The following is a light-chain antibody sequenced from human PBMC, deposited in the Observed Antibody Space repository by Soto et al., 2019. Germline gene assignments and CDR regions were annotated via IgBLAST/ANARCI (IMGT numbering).Light chain of an antibody. Sequence: SYELTQPPSVSVAPGRTAIITSGGSKVGSKSVHWYQQKPGQAPVLVIYYDVDRPSGIPERFSGSNSGDTATLTIASVEAGDEADYYCQVWDGSTHHLVFGGGTQLTVL. CDR3: QVWDGSTHHLV. CDR2: YDV. V-gene: IGLV3-21*04. CDR1: KVGSKS. J-gene: IGLJ3*02.